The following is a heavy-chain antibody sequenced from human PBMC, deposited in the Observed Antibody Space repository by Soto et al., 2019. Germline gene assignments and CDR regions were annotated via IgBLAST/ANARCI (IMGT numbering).Heavy chain of an antibody. J-gene: IGHJ5*02. CDR3: ARYTWVVLWFDP. D-gene: IGHD2-2*01. CDR1: GFTFDDYA. V-gene: IGHV3-9*01. Sequence: EVQLVESGGGLVQPGRSLRLSCEASGFTFDDYAMHWVRQAPGKGLEWVSGISWNSGSIAYGDSVKGRFTISRDNAKNSLYLQMNSLRPEDTALYYCARYTWVVLWFDPWGQGTLVTVSS. CDR2: ISWNSGSI.